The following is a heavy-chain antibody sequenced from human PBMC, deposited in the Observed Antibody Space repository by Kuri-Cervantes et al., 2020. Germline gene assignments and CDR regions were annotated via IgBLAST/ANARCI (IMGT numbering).Heavy chain of an antibody. V-gene: IGHV3-30*18. CDR3: AKGYGWGLSPGDY. D-gene: IGHD1-26*01. CDR2: ISYDGSNK. CDR1: GFTFSSYG. J-gene: IGHJ4*02. Sequence: GGSLRLSCAASGFTFSSYGMHWVRQAPGKGLEWVAVISYDGSNKYYADSVKGRFTISRDNAKNSLYLQMNSLRAEDTALYYCAKGYGWGLSPGDYWGQGTLVTDSS.